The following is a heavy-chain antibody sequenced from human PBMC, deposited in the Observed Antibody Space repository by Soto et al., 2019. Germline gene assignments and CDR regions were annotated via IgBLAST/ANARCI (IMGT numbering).Heavy chain of an antibody. D-gene: IGHD6-6*01. CDR3: APGDEYRSSSTRYGMDV. CDR1: GYTLTELS. V-gene: IGHV1-24*01. J-gene: IGHJ6*02. Sequence: ASVKVSCKVSGYTLTELSMHWVRQAPGKGLEWMGGFDPEDGETIYAQKFQGRVTMTEDTSTDTAYMELSSLRSEDTAAYYCAPGDEYRSSSTRYGMDVWPQGTTVTVS. CDR2: FDPEDGET.